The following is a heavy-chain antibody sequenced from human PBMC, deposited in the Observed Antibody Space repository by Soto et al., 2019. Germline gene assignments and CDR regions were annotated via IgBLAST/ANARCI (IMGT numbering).Heavy chain of an antibody. V-gene: IGHV3-30*01. CDR3: AREDSNSGSDY. CDR2: ISYDGTNK. D-gene: IGHD6-13*01. Sequence: QVQLVESGGGVVQPGRSLRLSCAASGFTFRTYAMDWVRQAPGKGLEWVAVISYDGTNKYYADSVKGRFTISRDNSKNTVPRQMNSLRAEDTAVYYCAREDSNSGSDYWGQGALVTVSS. CDR1: GFTFRTYA. J-gene: IGHJ4*02.